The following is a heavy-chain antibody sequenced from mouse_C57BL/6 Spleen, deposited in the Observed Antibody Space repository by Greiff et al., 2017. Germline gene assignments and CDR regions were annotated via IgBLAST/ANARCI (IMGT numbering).Heavy chain of an antibody. D-gene: IGHD1-1*01. CDR3: ARTYYYGSTNPFAY. V-gene: IGHV1-19*01. CDR1: GYTFTDYY. Sequence: VQLKQSGPVLVKPGASVKMSCKASGYTFTDYYMNWVKQSHGKSLEWIGVINPYNGGTSYNQKFKGKATLTVDKSSSTAYMELNSLTSEDSAVYYCARTYYYGSTNPFAYWGQGTLVTVSA. J-gene: IGHJ3*01. CDR2: INPYNGGT.